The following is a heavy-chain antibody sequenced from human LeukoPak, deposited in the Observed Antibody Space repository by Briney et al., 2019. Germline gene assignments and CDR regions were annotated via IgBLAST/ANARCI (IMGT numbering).Heavy chain of an antibody. J-gene: IGHJ6*04. CDR3: ARGRGKYYYDSSGYLMDV. D-gene: IGHD3-22*01. CDR2: INHSGST. CDR1: GGSFSSYY. Sequence: SETLSLTCAVYGGSFSSYYWSWIRQPPGKGLEWIGEINHSGSTNYNPSLKSRVTISVDTSTNQFSLKVSSVTAADTAMYYCARGRGKYYYDSSGYLMDVWGKGTTVTVSS. V-gene: IGHV4-34*01.